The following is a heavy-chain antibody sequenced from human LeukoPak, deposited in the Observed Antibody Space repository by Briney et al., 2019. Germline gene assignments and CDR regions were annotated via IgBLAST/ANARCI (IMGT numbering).Heavy chain of an antibody. D-gene: IGHD2-21*02. V-gene: IGHV1-2*06. CDR1: GYTFTGYY. J-gene: IGHJ5*02. CDR3: ARMFRGDSEYDP. CDR2: INPNSGGT. Sequence: ASVKVSCKASGYTFTGYYMHWVRQAPGQGLEWMGRINPNSGGTNYAQKFQGRVTMTRDTSISTAYMELSRLRSDDTAVYYCARMFRGDSEYDPWGQGTLVTVSS.